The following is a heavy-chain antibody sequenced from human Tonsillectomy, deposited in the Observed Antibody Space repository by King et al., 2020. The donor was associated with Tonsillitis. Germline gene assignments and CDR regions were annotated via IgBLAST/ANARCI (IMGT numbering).Heavy chain of an antibody. CDR1: GFTFSSYG. Sequence: VQLVESGGGLVKPGGSLRVSCAASGFTFSSYGFSWVRQAPGKGLQWVSSISLTGDFKYYADSVKGRLTISRDNANNSLYLQMDSLRAEDTAVYYCARSAGGVAGPSYGLDVWGQGTTVTVSS. V-gene: IGHV3-21*01. J-gene: IGHJ6*02. CDR3: ARSAGGVAGPSYGLDV. D-gene: IGHD6-19*01. CDR2: ISLTGDFK.